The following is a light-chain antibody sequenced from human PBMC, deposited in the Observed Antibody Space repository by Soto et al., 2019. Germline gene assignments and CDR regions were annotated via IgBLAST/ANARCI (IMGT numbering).Light chain of an antibody. CDR2: SHN. V-gene: IGLV1-44*01. Sequence: QTVVTQPPSASGAPGQRVTISCSGSSSNIGSNSVNWYQQLPGTAPKLLIYSHNQRPSGVPDRFSASKSGTSASLAISGLQSEDEADYYCAAWDDSLNGDVFGFGTKLTVL. J-gene: IGLJ1*01. CDR3: AAWDDSLNGDV. CDR1: SSNIGSNS.